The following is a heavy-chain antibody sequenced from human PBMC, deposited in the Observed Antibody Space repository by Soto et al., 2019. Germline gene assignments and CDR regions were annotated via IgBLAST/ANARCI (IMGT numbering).Heavy chain of an antibody. D-gene: IGHD3-22*01. CDR2: IYYSGST. V-gene: IGHV4-61*01. CDR3: ARLTTYYDSSGYEPYFDY. J-gene: IGHJ4*02. CDR1: GGSVSSGSYY. Sequence: PSETLSLTCTVSGGSVSSGSYYWSWIRQPPGKGLEWIGYIYYSGSTNYNPSLKSRVTISVDTSKNQFSLKLSSVTAADTAVYYCARLTTYYDSSGYEPYFDYWGQGTLVTVSS.